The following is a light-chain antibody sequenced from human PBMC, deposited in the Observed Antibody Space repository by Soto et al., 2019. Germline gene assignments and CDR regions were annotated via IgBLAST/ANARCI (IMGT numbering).Light chain of an antibody. V-gene: IGLV2-14*01. J-gene: IGLJ1*01. Sequence: QSALTQPASVSGSPGQSITISCTGTSSDVGGYNYVPWYQQHPGKAPKLIIYDVSNRPSGVSNRFSGSKSGNTASLTISGLQAEDEADYYCSSYTSSSTLHVFGTGTKLTVL. CDR2: DVS. CDR3: SSYTSSSTLHV. CDR1: SSDVGGYNY.